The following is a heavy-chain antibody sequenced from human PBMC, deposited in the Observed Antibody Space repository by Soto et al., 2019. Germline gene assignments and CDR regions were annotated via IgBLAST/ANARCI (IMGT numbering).Heavy chain of an antibody. CDR3: ARDSRLLRSQPAQPEYGMDV. Sequence: PGGSLRLSCAASGFTVSSNYMSWVRQAPGKGLEWVSVIYSGGSTYYADSVKGRFTISRDNSKNTLYLQMNSLRAEDTAVYYCARDSRLLRSQPAQPEYGMDVRGQGTTVTVSS. D-gene: IGHD5-12*01. CDR2: IYSGGST. J-gene: IGHJ6*02. V-gene: IGHV3-53*01. CDR1: GFTVSSNY.